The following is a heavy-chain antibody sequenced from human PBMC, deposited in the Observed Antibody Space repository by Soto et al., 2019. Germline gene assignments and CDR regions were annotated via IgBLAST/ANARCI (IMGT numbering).Heavy chain of an antibody. Sequence: EVQLVESGGGLAQPGVPLRLSCAASGFTFSSHSMNWVRQAPGKGLEWVSYISSSSSTLYYADSVKGRFTISRDNAKNSLYLQMNSLRDEDTAVYYCARDWGSGDPRCLFDYCGQGTLVTVSS. D-gene: IGHD4-17*01. J-gene: IGHJ4*02. CDR1: GFTFSSHS. CDR2: ISSSSSTL. CDR3: ARDWGSGDPRCLFDY. V-gene: IGHV3-48*02.